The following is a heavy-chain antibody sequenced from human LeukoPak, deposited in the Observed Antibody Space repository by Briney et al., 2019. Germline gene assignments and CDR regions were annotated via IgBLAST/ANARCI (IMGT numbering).Heavy chain of an antibody. V-gene: IGHV1-18*01. CDR3: ARERGVYGFDV. CDR2: ISAYNGNT. D-gene: IGHD3-10*01. CDR1: GYTFRTYG. Sequence: ASVKVSCKASGYTFRTYGVSWVRQAPGQGLEWMGWISAYNGNTNHAQKFQDRVTMTTDTSTKTAYMELRSLRSDDTAVYYCARERGVYGFDVWGQGTMVTVS. J-gene: IGHJ3*01.